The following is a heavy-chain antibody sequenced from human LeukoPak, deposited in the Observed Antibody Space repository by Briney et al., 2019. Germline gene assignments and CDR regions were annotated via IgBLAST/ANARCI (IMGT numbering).Heavy chain of an antibody. CDR2: FDPEDGET. CDR3: ATSPGTMVRGVIPNFDY. D-gene: IGHD3-10*01. V-gene: IGHV1-24*01. CDR1: GYTLTELS. J-gene: IGHJ4*02. Sequence: ASVKVSCKVSGYTLTELSMHWVRQAPGKGLEWMGGFDPEDGETIYAQKFQGRVTMTEDTSTDTAYMEPSSLRSEDTAVYYCATSPGTMVRGVIPNFDYWGQGTLVTVSS.